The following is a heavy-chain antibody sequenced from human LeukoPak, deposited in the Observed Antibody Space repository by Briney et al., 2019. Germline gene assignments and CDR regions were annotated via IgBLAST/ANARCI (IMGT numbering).Heavy chain of an antibody. Sequence: SETLSLTCTVSGGSISSGGYYWSWIRQHPGKGLEWIGYIYYSGSTYYNPPLKSRVTISVDTSKNQFSLKLSSVTAADTAVYYCARRPTREVYDNILDAFDIWGQGTMVTVSS. CDR3: ARRPTREVYDNILDAFDI. J-gene: IGHJ3*02. D-gene: IGHD3-22*01. CDR1: GGSISSGGYY. V-gene: IGHV4-31*03. CDR2: IYYSGST.